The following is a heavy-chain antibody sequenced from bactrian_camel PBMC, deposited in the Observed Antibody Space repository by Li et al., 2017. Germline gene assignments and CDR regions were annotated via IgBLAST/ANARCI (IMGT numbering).Heavy chain of an antibody. CDR3: AADAALDYGLADFGY. Sequence: QLVESGGGLVKPGGSLRLSCTVSGLTFSRYVMDWVRLAPGKGLEWVSRISSGGASTYYADSVKGRFTISRDNAKNTVYLQMNSLKPEDTAVYYCAADAALDYGLADFGYWGQGTQVTVS. J-gene: IGHJ6*01. CDR2: ISSGGAST. CDR1: GLTFSRYV. D-gene: IGHD5*01. V-gene: IGHV3S25*01.